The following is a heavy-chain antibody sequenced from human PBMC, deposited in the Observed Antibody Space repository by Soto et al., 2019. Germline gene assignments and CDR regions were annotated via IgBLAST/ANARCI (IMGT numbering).Heavy chain of an antibody. CDR2: ISGSGGST. V-gene: IGHV3-23*01. J-gene: IGHJ2*01. CDR1: RFTFSSYA. D-gene: IGHD3-3*01. Sequence: LRLSCAASRFTFSSYAMSWVRQAPGKGLEWVSAISGSGGSTYYADSVKGRFTISRDNSKNTLYLQMNSLRAEDTAVYYCAKGNDFWSGYYGWYFDLWGRGTLVTVSS. CDR3: AKGNDFWSGYYGWYFDL.